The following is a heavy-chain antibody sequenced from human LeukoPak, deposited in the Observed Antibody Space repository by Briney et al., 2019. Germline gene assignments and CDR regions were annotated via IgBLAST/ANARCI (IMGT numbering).Heavy chain of an antibody. CDR1: GDSISSYY. CDR2: IHTSAGT. Sequence: SETLSLTCTVSGDSISSYYWSWIRQPAGKGLEWIGRIHTSAGTSYNPSLKSRVTMSVDTSENQLSLKLSSVTAADTAVYYCASTQVVTAIDAFDIWGQGTMVTVSS. J-gene: IGHJ3*02. V-gene: IGHV4-4*07. D-gene: IGHD2-21*02. CDR3: ASTQVVTAIDAFDI.